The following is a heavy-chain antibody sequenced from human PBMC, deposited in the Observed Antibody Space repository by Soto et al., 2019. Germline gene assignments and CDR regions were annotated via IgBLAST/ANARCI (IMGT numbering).Heavy chain of an antibody. CDR3: ARGYAVRAYYDFWSGYPPKEYYFDY. CDR2: IYPGDSDT. J-gene: IGHJ4*02. V-gene: IGHV5-51*01. D-gene: IGHD3-3*01. Sequence: GESLKISCKGSGYSFASDWIGWVRQMPGKGLEWMGIIYPGDSDTRYSPSFQGRVTISVDKSISTAYLQWSSLKASDTAVYYCARGYAVRAYYDFWSGYPPKEYYFDYWGRGTLVTVSS. CDR1: GYSFASDW.